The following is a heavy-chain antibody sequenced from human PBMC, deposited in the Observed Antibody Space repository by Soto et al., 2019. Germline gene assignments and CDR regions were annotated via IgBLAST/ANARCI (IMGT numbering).Heavy chain of an antibody. CDR2: IKEDGSER. CDR1: GFSFGTYW. CDR3: ARDVGPVTIFGEALSGYFDF. Sequence: EVQLVASGGGLVQPGGCLRLSCAVSGFSFGTYWMSWVRQAPGKGLEWLASIKEDGSERYYLDSVKGRFTISRDNAKDSLSLQMNSLRGVDTSFYYCARDVGPVTIFGEALSGYFDFWGQGTLVTVSS. D-gene: IGHD3-3*01. V-gene: IGHV3-7*03. J-gene: IGHJ4*02.